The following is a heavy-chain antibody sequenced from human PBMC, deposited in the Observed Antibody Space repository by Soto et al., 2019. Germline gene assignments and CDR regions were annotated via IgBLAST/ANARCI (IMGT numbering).Heavy chain of an antibody. D-gene: IGHD6-6*01. CDR3: AVLSPSIAARARVNYYYGMDV. CDR2: TYYRSKWYN. V-gene: IGHV6-1*01. Sequence: PSQTLSLTCVISGDSVSSNSAAWNWIRQSPSRGLEWLGRTYYRSKWYNDYAVSVKSRITINPDKSKNQFSLQLNSVTPEDTAVYSCAVLSPSIAARARVNYYYGMDVGGQGTTVNVSS. J-gene: IGHJ6*02. CDR1: GDSVSSNSAA.